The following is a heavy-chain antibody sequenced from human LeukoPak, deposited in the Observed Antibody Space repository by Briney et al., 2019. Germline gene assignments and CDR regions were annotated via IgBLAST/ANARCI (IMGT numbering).Heavy chain of an antibody. CDR2: ISYDGSNK. D-gene: IGHD1-26*01. V-gene: IGHV3-30*18. J-gene: IGHJ4*02. Sequence: GRSLRLSCAASGFTFSSYGMHWVRQAPGKGLEWVAVISYDGSNKYYADSVKGRFTISRDNSKNTLYLQMNSLRAEDTAVYYCAKEWSYAFDYWGQGTLVTVSS. CDR3: AKEWSYAFDY. CDR1: GFTFSSYG.